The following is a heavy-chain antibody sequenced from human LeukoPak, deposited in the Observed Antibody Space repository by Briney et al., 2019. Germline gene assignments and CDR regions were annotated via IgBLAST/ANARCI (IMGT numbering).Heavy chain of an antibody. Sequence: GGSLRLSCAASGFTFSSYAMHWVRQAPGKGLEWVAVISYDGSNKYYADSVKGRFTISRDNSKNTLYLQMNSLRAEDTAVYYCAREDEWLDLQHWGQGTLVTVSS. J-gene: IGHJ1*01. CDR3: AREDEWLDLQH. CDR1: GFTFSSYA. CDR2: ISYDGSNK. V-gene: IGHV3-30-3*01. D-gene: IGHD6-19*01.